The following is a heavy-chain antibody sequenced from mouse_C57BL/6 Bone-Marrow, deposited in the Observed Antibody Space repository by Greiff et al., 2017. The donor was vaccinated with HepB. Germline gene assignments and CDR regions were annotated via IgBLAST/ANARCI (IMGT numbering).Heavy chain of an antibody. Sequence: VQLQQSGPELVKPGASVKISCKASGYTFTDYYMNWVKQSHGKSLEWIGDINPNTGGTSYNQKFKGKATLTVDKSSSTAYMELRSLTSEDSAVYNSARRPYGSARGYWYFDVWGTGTTVTVAS. V-gene: IGHV1-26*01. CDR3: ARRPYGSARGYWYFDV. CDR1: GYTFTDYY. CDR2: INPNTGGT. J-gene: IGHJ1*03. D-gene: IGHD1-1*01.